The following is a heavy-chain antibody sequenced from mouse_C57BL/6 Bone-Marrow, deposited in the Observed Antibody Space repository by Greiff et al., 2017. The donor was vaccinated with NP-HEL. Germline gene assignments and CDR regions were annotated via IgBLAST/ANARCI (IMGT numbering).Heavy chain of an antibody. V-gene: IGHV1-50*01. D-gene: IGHD2-3*01. CDR3: ARYRGIFYAAD. J-gene: IGHJ3*01. CDR1: GYTFTSYW. Sequence: VQLQQPGAELVKPGASVKLSCKASGYTFTSYWMQWVKQRPGQGLEWIGEIDPSDSYTNYNQKFKGKATFTVDTSSSTAYMQLSSLTSADTAVYYCARYRGIFYAADWGQAPLVTVSA. CDR2: IDPSDSYT.